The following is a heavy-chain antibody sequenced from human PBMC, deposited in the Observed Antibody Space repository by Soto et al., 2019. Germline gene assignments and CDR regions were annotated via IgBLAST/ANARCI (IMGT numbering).Heavy chain of an antibody. CDR2: IWYDGSNK. Sequence: QVQLVESGGGVVQPGRSLRLSCAASGFTFSSYGMHWVRQAPGKGLEWVAVIWYDGSNKYYADSVKGRFTISRDNSKNTLYLQMNSLRAEDTAVYYCARGVEWDYGDAASHYYGMDVWGQGTRSPSP. V-gene: IGHV3-33*01. D-gene: IGHD4-17*01. CDR3: ARGVEWDYGDAASHYYGMDV. CDR1: GFTFSSYG. J-gene: IGHJ6*02.